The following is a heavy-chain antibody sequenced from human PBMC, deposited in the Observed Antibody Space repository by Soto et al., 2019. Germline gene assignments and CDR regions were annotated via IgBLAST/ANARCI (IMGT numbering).Heavy chain of an antibody. J-gene: IGHJ6*02. V-gene: IGHV1-46*01. D-gene: IGHD2-2*02. Sequence: ASVKVSCKASGGTFTSYYMHWVRQAPGQGLEWMGIINPSGGSTSYAQKFQGRVTMTRDTSTSTVYMELSSLRSEDTAVYYCARDRSPPAAIPLYYYYYGMDVWGQGTTVTVSS. CDR3: ARDRSPPAAIPLYYYYYGMDV. CDR1: GGTFTSYY. CDR2: INPSGGST.